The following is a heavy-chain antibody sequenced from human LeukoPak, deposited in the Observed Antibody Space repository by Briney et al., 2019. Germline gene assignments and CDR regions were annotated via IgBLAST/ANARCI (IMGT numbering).Heavy chain of an antibody. D-gene: IGHD6-19*01. CDR2: IYHSGST. J-gene: IGHJ2*01. CDR3: ARDMKKRQWLAYWYFDL. CDR1: GGSISSSNW. V-gene: IGHV4-4*02. Sequence: SGTLSLTCAVSGGSISSSNWWSWVRRPPGKGLEWIGEIYHSGSTNYNPSLKSRVTISVDKSKNQFSLKLSSVTAADTAVYYCARDMKKRQWLAYWYFDLWGRGTLVTVSS.